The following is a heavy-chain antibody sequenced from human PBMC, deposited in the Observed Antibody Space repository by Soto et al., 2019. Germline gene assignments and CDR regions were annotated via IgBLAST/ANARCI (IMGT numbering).Heavy chain of an antibody. D-gene: IGHD6-19*01. V-gene: IGHV1-18*01. CDR1: GYTFPTYG. Sequence: QVQLVQSGAEVKKPGASVKVSCKASGYTFPTYGIIWVRQAPGQGLEWMGWISVYNGNTNDAQKFQGRVTMTTDTSTSTDYLELRSLRSDDTAVYYCARGGNGWYEDYWGQGTLVTVSS. CDR3: ARGGNGWYEDY. J-gene: IGHJ4*02. CDR2: ISVYNGNT.